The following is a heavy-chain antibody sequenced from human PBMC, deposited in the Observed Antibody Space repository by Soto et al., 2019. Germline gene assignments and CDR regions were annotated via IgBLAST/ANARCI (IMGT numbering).Heavy chain of an antibody. D-gene: IGHD4-17*01. CDR3: APQLSVVSHYGDPTRGWFDP. J-gene: IGHJ5*02. Sequence: GGSLRLSCAASGFTFSSYSMNWVRQAPGKGLEWVSSISSSSSYIYYADSVKGRFTISRDNAKNSLYLQMNSLRAEDTAVYYCAPQLSVVSHYGDPTRGWFDPWGQGTLVTVSS. V-gene: IGHV3-21*01. CDR2: ISSSSSYI. CDR1: GFTFSSYS.